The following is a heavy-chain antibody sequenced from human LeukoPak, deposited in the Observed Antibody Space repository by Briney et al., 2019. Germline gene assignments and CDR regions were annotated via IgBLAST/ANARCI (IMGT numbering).Heavy chain of an antibody. CDR2: IYSPGT. J-gene: IGHJ6*03. Sequence: SSQTLSLTCTVSAGSISSGDYYWSWIRQPAGKGLEWIGRIYSPGTNYNYNPSLKSRVTISIDTSKNQFSLKLTSVTAADTAVYYCARSYYDFWSGYPYYYMDVWGKGTTVTVSS. CDR1: AGSISSGDYY. V-gene: IGHV4-61*02. D-gene: IGHD3-3*01. CDR3: ARSYYDFWSGYPYYYMDV.